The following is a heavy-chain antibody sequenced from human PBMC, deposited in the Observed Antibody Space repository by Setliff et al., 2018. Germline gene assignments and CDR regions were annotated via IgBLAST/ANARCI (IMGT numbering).Heavy chain of an antibody. CDR1: GGTFSSYA. V-gene: IGHV1-69*05. D-gene: IGHD2-8*02. Sequence: GASVKVSCKASGGTFSSYAISWVRQAPGQGLEWMGGIIPIFGTANYAQKFQGRVTITTDESTSTAYMELRSLRSDDTAVYYCARYNVLATAHDFWGRGTLVTVSS. J-gene: IGHJ4*02. CDR2: IIPIFGTA. CDR3: ARYNVLATAHDF.